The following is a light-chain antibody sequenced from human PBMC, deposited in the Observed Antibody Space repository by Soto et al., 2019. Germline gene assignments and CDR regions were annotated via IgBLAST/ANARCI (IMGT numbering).Light chain of an antibody. Sequence: QSVLTQPPSASGSPGQSVTISCTGTSSDVGGYDYVSWYQHHPGKAPKLMIYEVTIRPSGVSDRFSGYKSGNTASLTVSGLQAEDEAGYYCSSYTGGNHSYLFGTATKVTV. CDR3: SSYTGGNHSYL. CDR1: SSDVGGYDY. V-gene: IGLV2-8*01. CDR2: EVT. J-gene: IGLJ1*01.